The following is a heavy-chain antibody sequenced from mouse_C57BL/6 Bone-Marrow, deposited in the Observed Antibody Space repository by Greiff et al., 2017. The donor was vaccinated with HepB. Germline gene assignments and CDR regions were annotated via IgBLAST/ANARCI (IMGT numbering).Heavy chain of an antibody. J-gene: IGHJ2*01. V-gene: IGHV1-66*01. D-gene: IGHD4-1*01. CDR2: IYPGSGNT. CDR3: ARGRNWGYYFDY. CDR1: GYSFTSYY. Sequence: QVQLQQSGPELVKPGASVKISCKASGYSFTSYYIHWVKQRPGQGLEWIGWIYPGSGNTKYNEKFKGKATLTADTSSSTAYMQLSSLTSEDSAVYYCARGRNWGYYFDYWGQGTTLTVSS.